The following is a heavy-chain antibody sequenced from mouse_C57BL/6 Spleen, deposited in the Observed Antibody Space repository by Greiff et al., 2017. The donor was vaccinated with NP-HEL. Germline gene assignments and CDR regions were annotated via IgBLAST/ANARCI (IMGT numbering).Heavy chain of an antibody. J-gene: IGHJ2*01. V-gene: IGHV5-9-1*02. Sequence: EVQLVESGEGLVKPGGSLKLSCAASGFTFSSYAMSWVRQTPEKRLEWVAYISSGGDYIYYADTVKGRFTISRDNARNTLYLQMSSLKSEDTAMYYCTRDDYYGSSYGFDYWGQGTTLTVSS. CDR3: TRDDYYGSSYGFDY. D-gene: IGHD1-1*01. CDR1: GFTFSSYA. CDR2: ISSGGDYI.